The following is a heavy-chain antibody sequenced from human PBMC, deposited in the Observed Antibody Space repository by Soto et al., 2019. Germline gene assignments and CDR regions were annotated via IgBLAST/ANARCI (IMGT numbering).Heavy chain of an antibody. Sequence: QVQLVQSGAEVKKPGSSVKVSCKASGGTFSSYAISWVRQAPGQGLEWMGGIIPIFGTANYAQKFQGRVTITADKSTSTADMELSSLRSEDTAVYYCARDNRAYYYDSSGPFDYWGQGTLVTVSS. V-gene: IGHV1-69*06. CDR3: ARDNRAYYYDSSGPFDY. CDR2: IIPIFGTA. J-gene: IGHJ4*02. CDR1: GGTFSSYA. D-gene: IGHD3-22*01.